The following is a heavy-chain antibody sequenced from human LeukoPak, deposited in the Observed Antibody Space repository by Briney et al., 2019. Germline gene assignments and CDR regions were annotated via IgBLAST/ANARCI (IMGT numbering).Heavy chain of an antibody. Sequence: GGSLRLSCAASGFTFSSYGMSWVRQGPGKGLEWVSSINWNGDSTDYADSVKGRFTISRDNAKNTLYLQMNSLRAEDTAVYYCARGDSSSWYYFDYWGQGTLVTVSS. CDR3: ARGDSSSWYYFDY. J-gene: IGHJ4*02. D-gene: IGHD6-13*01. CDR1: GFTFSSYG. V-gene: IGHV3-20*04. CDR2: INWNGDST.